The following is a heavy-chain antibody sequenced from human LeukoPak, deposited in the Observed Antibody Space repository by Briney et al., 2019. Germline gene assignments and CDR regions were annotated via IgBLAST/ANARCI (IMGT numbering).Heavy chain of an antibody. CDR3: ACFPPYCGGDCPPDY. V-gene: IGHV1-69*13. D-gene: IGHD2-21*01. Sequence: ASVKVSCKASGGTFSSYAISWVRQAPGQGLEWMGGIIPIFGATNYAQKFQGRVTITADESTTTTYMELSSLRSEDTAVYYCACFPPYCGGDCPPDYWGQGTLITVSS. J-gene: IGHJ4*02. CDR1: GGTFSSYA. CDR2: IIPIFGAT.